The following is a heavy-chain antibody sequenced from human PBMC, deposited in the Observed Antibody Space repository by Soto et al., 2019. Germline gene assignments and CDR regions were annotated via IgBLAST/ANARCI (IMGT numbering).Heavy chain of an antibody. D-gene: IGHD3-10*01. J-gene: IGHJ6*02. CDR3: ARDFMAGGMDV. CDR2: IYHNGST. CDR1: GSSLSSGSY. V-gene: IGHV4-38-2*02. Sequence: SQTLSLTCAVSGSSLSSGSYWGWSRQHPGKGLEWIGSIYHNGSTYYTPSLKSRVTISVDTSKNQFSLKLSFVTAADKAVYYCARDFMAGGMDVWGQGSTVTVSS.